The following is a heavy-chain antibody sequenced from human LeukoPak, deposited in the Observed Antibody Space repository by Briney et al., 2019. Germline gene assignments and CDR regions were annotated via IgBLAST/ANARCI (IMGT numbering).Heavy chain of an antibody. CDR2: IKQDGSEK. CDR3: ARDWGTGYYSRPDAFDI. V-gene: IGHV3-7*01. J-gene: IGHJ3*02. Sequence: GGSLRLSCAASGFTFSSYWMSWVRQAPGKGLEWVANIKQDGSEKYYVDSVKGRFTISRDNAKNSLYLQMNSLRAEDTAVYYCARDWGTGYYSRPDAFDIWGQGTMVTVSS. D-gene: IGHD3/OR15-3a*01. CDR1: GFTFSSYW.